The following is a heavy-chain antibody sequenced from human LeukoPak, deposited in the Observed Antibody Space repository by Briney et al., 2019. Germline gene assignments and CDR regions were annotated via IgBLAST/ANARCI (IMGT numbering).Heavy chain of an antibody. V-gene: IGHV3-64D*09. CDR3: GKGVSEAGHY. CDR1: GFIFSGNA. D-gene: IGHD3-10*01. CDR2: ISSNGAGT. Sequence: PGGSLRLSCTASGFIFSGNAKHWVRQAPGKGLEYVSAISSNGAGTYYVDSVKGRFTISRDNSKNTLSLQMRSLRLEDTALYYCGKGVSEAGHYWGQGTLVTVSS. J-gene: IGHJ4*02.